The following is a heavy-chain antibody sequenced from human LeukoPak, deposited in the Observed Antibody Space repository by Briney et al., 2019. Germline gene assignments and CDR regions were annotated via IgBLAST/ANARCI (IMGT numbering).Heavy chain of an antibody. CDR3: ARVEYSYGWDYYYYYMDV. J-gene: IGHJ6*03. Sequence: PSETLSLTCTVSGGSISSYYWSWIRQPPGKGLEWIGYIYYSGSTNYNPSLKSRVTISVDTSKNQFSLKLSSVTAADTAVYYCARVEYSYGWDYYYYYMDVWGKGTTVTVS. D-gene: IGHD5-18*01. CDR1: GGSISSYY. CDR2: IYYSGST. V-gene: IGHV4-59*01.